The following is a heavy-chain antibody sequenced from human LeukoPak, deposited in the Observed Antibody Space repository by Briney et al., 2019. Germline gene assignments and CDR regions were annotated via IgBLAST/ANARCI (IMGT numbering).Heavy chain of an antibody. Sequence: PGGSLRLSCAASGFTFTSYWMHWVRQAPGKGLVWVSRVDGDGSTTTYADSVKGRFTISRDNAKNTLYLQMNSLRAGDTAVYYCQRPKQGNLYAFDIWGKGKMVTVFS. CDR2: VDGDGSTT. D-gene: IGHD4-23*01. CDR3: QRPKQGNLYAFDI. CDR1: GFTFTSYW. J-gene: IGHJ3*02. V-gene: IGHV3-74*01.